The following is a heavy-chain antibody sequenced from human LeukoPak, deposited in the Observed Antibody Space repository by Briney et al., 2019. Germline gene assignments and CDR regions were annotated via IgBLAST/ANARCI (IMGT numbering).Heavy chain of an antibody. Sequence: ASVKVSCKASGGTFSSYAISWVRQAPGQGLEWMGRINPNSGGTNYAQKFQGRVTMARDTSISTAYMELSRLRSDDTAVYYCARTANWNSHTWGQGTLVTVSS. CDR1: GGTFSSYA. V-gene: IGHV1-2*06. CDR3: ARTANWNSHT. D-gene: IGHD1-7*01. CDR2: INPNSGGT. J-gene: IGHJ5*02.